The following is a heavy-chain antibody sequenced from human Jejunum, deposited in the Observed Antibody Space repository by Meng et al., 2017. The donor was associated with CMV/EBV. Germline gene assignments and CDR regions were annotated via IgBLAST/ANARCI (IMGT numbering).Heavy chain of an antibody. J-gene: IGHJ4*02. V-gene: IGHV3-66*02. CDR1: GFTVSSGY. CDR3: VPDIVIVPVSY. D-gene: IGHD2-2*01. Sequence: CIVSGFTVSSGYMTWVRQAPGKGLEWVSAVFRGGGTTYADSVKGRFTVSSDNSKNTVFLQMNSLRTDDTAQYYCVPDIVIVPVSYWGQGTLVTVSS. CDR2: VFRGGGT.